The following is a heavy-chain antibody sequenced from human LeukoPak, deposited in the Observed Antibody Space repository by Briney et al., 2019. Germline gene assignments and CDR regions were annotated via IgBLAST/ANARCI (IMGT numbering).Heavy chain of an antibody. J-gene: IGHJ4*02. V-gene: IGHV3-23*01. CDR3: ARSGYNRFDY. D-gene: IGHD5-24*01. Sequence: GGSLRLSCAASGFTFSDYNMRWIRQAPGKGLEWVSSFSGSGGSTYYADSVKGRFTISRDNSKNTLYLQINSLRAEDTAVYYCARSGYNRFDYWGQGTLVTVSS. CDR1: GFTFSDYN. CDR2: FSGSGGST.